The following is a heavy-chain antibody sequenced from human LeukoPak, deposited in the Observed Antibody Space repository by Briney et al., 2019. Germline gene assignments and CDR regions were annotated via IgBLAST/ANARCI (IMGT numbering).Heavy chain of an antibody. D-gene: IGHD5-18*01. CDR1: GFTFSSYA. CDR2: ISGSGGST. J-gene: IGHJ4*02. CDR3: ARQYSYGPGYYFDY. Sequence: GGSLRLSCAASGFTFSSYAMRWVREARGKGLEWVSSISGSGGSTYYADSVRGRFTISRDNAKNSLYLQINSLRAEDTAVYYCARQYSYGPGYYFDYWGQGTLVTVSS. V-gene: IGHV3-23*01.